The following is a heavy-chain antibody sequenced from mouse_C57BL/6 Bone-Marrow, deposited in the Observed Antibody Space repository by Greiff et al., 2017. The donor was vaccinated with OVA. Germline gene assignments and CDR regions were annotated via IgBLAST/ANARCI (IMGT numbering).Heavy chain of an antibody. Sequence: EVQLQQSGPELVKPGASVKISCKASGYTFTDYYMNWVKQSHGKSLEWIGDINPNNGGTSYNEKFKGKATLTVDKSSSTAYMELRSLTSEDSAVYYCARNITTVVEGYYFDYWGQGTTLTVSS. D-gene: IGHD1-1*01. V-gene: IGHV1-26*01. CDR1: GYTFTDYY. J-gene: IGHJ2*01. CDR3: ARNITTVVEGYYFDY. CDR2: INPNNGGT.